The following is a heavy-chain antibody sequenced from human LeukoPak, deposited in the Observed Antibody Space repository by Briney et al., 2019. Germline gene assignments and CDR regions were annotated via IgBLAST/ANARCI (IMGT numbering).Heavy chain of an antibody. J-gene: IGHJ4*02. V-gene: IGHV3-23*01. D-gene: IGHD6-6*01. CDR1: GFNFNNYS. CDR2: ISGSSTTT. CDR3: AKPGQLVPEN. Sequence: PGGSLRLSCVASGFNFNNYSLNWVRQAPGKGLEWVSTISGSSTTTYYADSVKGRFTISRDNSENALSLQMNSLRVEDTAVYYCAKPGQLVPENWGQGALVTVSS.